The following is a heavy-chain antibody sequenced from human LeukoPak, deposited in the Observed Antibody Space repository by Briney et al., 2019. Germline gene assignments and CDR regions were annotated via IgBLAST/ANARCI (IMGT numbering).Heavy chain of an antibody. CDR3: ARDWVAGVPFDAFDI. CDR1: GFTFSNYW. D-gene: IGHD3-10*01. CDR2: IKEDGSEK. Sequence: PGGSLRLSCAASGFTFSNYWMSWVRQAPGKGLEWVANIKEDGSEKYYVDSVKGRFTISRDNAQNSVYLHMNSLTAEDTALYYCARDWVAGVPFDAFDIWGQGTMVSVSS. J-gene: IGHJ3*02. V-gene: IGHV3-7*03.